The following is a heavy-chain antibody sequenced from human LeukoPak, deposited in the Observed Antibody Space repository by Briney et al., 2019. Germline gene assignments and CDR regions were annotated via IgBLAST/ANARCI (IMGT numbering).Heavy chain of an antibody. V-gene: IGHV3-7*01. Sequence: GGSLRLSCAASGFTFSSYWMTWVRQAPGKGLEWVANIKQDGSDKYYMDSVRGRFTISRDNAKNSLYLQMNSLRVEDTAVYYCAELGITMIGGVWGKGTTVTISS. CDR2: IKQDGSDK. D-gene: IGHD3-10*02. CDR3: AELGITMIGGV. J-gene: IGHJ6*04. CDR1: GFTFSSYW.